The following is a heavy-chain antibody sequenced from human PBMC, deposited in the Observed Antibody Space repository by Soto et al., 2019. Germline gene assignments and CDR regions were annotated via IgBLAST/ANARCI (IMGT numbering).Heavy chain of an antibody. CDR2: ISSSSSYI. V-gene: IGHV3-21*01. Sequence: GGSLRLSCAASGFTFSRNSMNWVRQAPGKGLEWVSSISSSSSYIYYADSVKGRFTISRDNAKNSLYLQMNSLRAEDTAVYYCARVRFEVSHYYFDYWGQGTLVTVSS. CDR1: GFTFSRNS. J-gene: IGHJ4*02. D-gene: IGHD3-16*01. CDR3: ARVRFEVSHYYFDY.